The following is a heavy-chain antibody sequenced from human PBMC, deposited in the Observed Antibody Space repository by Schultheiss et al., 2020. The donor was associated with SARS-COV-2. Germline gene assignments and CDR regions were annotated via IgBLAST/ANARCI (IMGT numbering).Heavy chain of an antibody. CDR3: ARDHIVGATTRDY. J-gene: IGHJ4*02. CDR2: IYYSGST. Sequence: SETLSLTCTVSGGSISSYYWSWIRQPPGKGLEWIGYIYYSGSTNYNPSLKSRVTISVDTSKNQFSLKLSSVTAADTAVYYCARDHIVGATTRDYWGQGTLVTVSS. CDR1: GGSISSYY. V-gene: IGHV4-59*01. D-gene: IGHD1-26*01.